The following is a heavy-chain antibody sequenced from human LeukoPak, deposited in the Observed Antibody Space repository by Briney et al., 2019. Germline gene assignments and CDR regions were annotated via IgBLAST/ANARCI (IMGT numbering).Heavy chain of an antibody. CDR1: GFTYSSYW. CDR2: INSDGSST. D-gene: IGHD3-3*01. J-gene: IGHJ3*02. V-gene: IGHV3-74*01. CDR3: ASGLTIFGAINDAFDI. Sequence: GGSLRLSCAASGFTYSSYWMRWVRQAPGKGLVWVGHINSDGSSTTYADSVKGRFTISRDNAKNTLYLQMNSLRAEDTAVYYCASGLTIFGAINDAFDIWGQGTMVTVSS.